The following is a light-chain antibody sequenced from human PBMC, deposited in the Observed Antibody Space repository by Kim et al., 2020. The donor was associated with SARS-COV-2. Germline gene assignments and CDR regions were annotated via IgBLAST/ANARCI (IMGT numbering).Light chain of an antibody. V-gene: IGKV1-5*03. J-gene: IGKJ4*01. Sequence: DIQRTQSPSTLSASIGDRVTITCLASQSIESWLAWYQQKPGKAPNLLIFKASDLESGVPSRFSGSGSGTEFTLTISRLQPDDFATYYCQRYDSYSGAFGRGTQVDLK. CDR3: QRYDSYSGA. CDR1: QSIESW. CDR2: KAS.